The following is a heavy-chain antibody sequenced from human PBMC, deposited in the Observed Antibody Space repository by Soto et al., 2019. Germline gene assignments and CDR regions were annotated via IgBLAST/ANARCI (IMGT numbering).Heavy chain of an antibody. Sequence: PGGSLRLSCAASGFTFSNYGMHWVRQAPGKGPEWVSAISGSGGSTYYADSVKGRFTISRDNSKNTLSLQMNSLRVDDTAVYYCAKDEWLIPKYCLHWGQGTLVTVSS. CDR3: AKDEWLIPKYCLH. V-gene: IGHV3-23*01. D-gene: IGHD6-19*01. J-gene: IGHJ1*01. CDR2: ISGSGGST. CDR1: GFTFSNYG.